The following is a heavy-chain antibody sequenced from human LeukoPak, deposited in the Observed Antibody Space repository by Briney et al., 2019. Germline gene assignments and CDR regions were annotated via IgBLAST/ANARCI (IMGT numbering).Heavy chain of an antibody. CDR2: IIPILGTA. Sequence: SVKVSCKASGGTFSSYAISWVRQAPGQGLEWMGRIIPILGTANYAQKFQGRVTTTTDESTSTAYMELSSLRSEDTAVYYCARDLRRDGPIDDLGYFDYWGQGTLVTVSS. CDR3: ARDLRRDGPIDDLGYFDY. V-gene: IGHV1-69*11. J-gene: IGHJ4*02. CDR1: GGTFSSYA. D-gene: IGHD5-24*01.